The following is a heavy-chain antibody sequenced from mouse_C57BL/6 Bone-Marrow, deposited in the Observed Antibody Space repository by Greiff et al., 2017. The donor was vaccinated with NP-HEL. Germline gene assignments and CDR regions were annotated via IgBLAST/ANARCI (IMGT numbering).Heavy chain of an antibody. CDR1: GYTFTSYG. CDR2: IYPRSGNT. J-gene: IGHJ2*01. D-gene: IGHD2-14*01. Sequence: QVHVKQSGAELARPGASVKLSCKASGYTFTSYGISWVKQRTGQGLEWIGEIYPRSGNTYYNEKFKGKATLTADKSSSTAYMELRSLTSEDSAVYFCASGRLGFDYWGQGTTLTVSS. V-gene: IGHV1-81*01. CDR3: ASGRLGFDY.